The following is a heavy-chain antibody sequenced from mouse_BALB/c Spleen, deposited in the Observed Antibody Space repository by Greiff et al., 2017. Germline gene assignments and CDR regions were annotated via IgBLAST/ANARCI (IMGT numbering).Heavy chain of an antibody. J-gene: IGHJ1*01. V-gene: IGHV5-6-5*01. D-gene: IGHD1-2*01. CDR1: GFTFSSYA. CDR2: ISSGGST. Sequence: EVKLVESGGGLVKPGGSLKLSCAASGFTFSSYAMSWVRQTPEKRLEWVASISSGGSTYYPDSVKGRFTISRDNARNILYLQMSSLRSEDTAMYYCARGSCVRTAAYWYFDVWGAGTTVTVSS. CDR3: ARGSCVRTAAYWYFDV.